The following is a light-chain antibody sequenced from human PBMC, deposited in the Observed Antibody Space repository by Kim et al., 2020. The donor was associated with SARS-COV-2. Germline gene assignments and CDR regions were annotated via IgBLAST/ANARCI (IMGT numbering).Light chain of an antibody. V-gene: IGLV3-1*01. CDR1: KLGDRY. CDR3: QAWDSGTFVV. J-gene: IGLJ2*01. CDR2: QDN. Sequence: SYELTQPPSVSVSPGQTASITCSGDKLGDRYANWYHQKPGQSPVLVIYQDNKRPSGIPERFSGSNSGNTATLTISGTQAMDEADYYCQAWDSGTFVVFGG.